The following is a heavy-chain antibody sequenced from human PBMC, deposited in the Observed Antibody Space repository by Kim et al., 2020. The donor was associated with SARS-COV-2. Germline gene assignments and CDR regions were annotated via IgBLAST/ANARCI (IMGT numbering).Heavy chain of an antibody. V-gene: IGHV3-23*01. Sequence: GGSLRLSCAASGFTFTNYAMAWVRQAPGKGLEWVSSISGSSERTYYTGSVKGRFTISRDNSGNALYLEMTSLRAEDTAVYYCAKEGGLNTAYFSAMDVWG. CDR2: ISGSSERT. CDR3: AKEGGLNTAYFSAMDV. D-gene: IGHD4-17*01. CDR1: GFTFTNYA. J-gene: IGHJ6*01.